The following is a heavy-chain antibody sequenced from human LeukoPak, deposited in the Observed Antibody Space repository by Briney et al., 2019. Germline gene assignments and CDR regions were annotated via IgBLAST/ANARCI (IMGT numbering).Heavy chain of an antibody. CDR1: GFTFSSYW. CDR2: INTDGSST. V-gene: IGHV3-74*01. CDR3: VRLDEAFDR. Sequence: GGSLRLSCAASGFTFSSYWMHWVRQAPGKGLVWVSRINTDGSSTSYADSVKGRFTISRDNAKNTLYLLMNSLRDEDTAIYYCVRLDEAFDRWGQGNLVTVSS. J-gene: IGHJ4*02. D-gene: IGHD5-24*01.